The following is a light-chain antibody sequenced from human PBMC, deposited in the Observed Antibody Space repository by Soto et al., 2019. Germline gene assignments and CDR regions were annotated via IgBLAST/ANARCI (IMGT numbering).Light chain of an antibody. CDR2: EVS. Sequence: QSALTQPPSASGSPGQSVTITCSGTSSDVGEENYVSWYQQHPGKVPKLILYEVSKRPSGVADRFSGSRSGNTASLTVSGLQAEEEADYYCSSFAGSPVVFGGGTKLTVL. CDR3: SSFAGSPVV. V-gene: IGLV2-8*01. J-gene: IGLJ2*01. CDR1: SSDVGEENY.